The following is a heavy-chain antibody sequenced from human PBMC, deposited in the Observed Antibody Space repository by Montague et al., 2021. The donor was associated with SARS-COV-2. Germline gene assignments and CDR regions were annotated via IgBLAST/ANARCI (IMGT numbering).Heavy chain of an antibody. D-gene: IGHD1-7*01. V-gene: IGHV4-39*01. CDR3: AVELNYFFDY. CDR2: IYHNGKT. Sequence: SLTCNVSGDSITNTRYFWGWIRQPPGKALEWIGSIYHNGKTYYNPSLERRALLSIDTSKNQFSLRLSSVIASDTAVYYCAVELNYFFDYWGQGFLVSVSS. J-gene: IGHJ4*02. CDR1: GDSITNTRYF.